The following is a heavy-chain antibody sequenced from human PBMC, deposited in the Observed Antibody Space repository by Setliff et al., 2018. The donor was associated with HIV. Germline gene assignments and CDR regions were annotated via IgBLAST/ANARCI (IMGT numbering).Heavy chain of an antibody. V-gene: IGHV4-59*08. CDR2: IYYSGNT. Sequence: NPSETLSLTCSVSGASIRGHYWSWIRQSPGKGLEWIGNIYYSGNTNYNPSFKSRVTISVDTSKSQFSLRVNSVTAADTAVYYCARSLVPSGYYYGRHAFDIWGQGTKVTVSS. CDR3: ARSLVPSGYYYGRHAFDI. D-gene: IGHD3-22*01. CDR1: GASIRGHY. J-gene: IGHJ3*02.